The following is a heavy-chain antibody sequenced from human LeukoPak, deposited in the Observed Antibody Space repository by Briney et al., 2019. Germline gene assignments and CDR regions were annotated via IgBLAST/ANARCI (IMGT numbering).Heavy chain of an antibody. CDR3: AKDIHGSGSYSSFDY. CDR2: ISWNSGSI. Sequence: GGSLRLSCAASGFTFSSYTMHWVRQAPGKGLEWVSGISWNSGSIGYADSVKGRFTISRDNAKNSLYLQMNSLRAEDTALYYCAKDIHGSGSYSSFDYWGQGTLVTVSS. CDR1: GFTFSSYT. D-gene: IGHD3-10*01. J-gene: IGHJ4*02. V-gene: IGHV3-9*01.